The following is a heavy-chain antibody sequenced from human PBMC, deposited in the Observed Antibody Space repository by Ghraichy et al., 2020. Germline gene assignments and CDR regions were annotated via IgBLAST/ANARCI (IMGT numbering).Heavy chain of an antibody. J-gene: IGHJ4*02. CDR3: ARGGIQLYFDC. Sequence: ESLNISCAASGFTFSSYSMNWVRQAPGKGLEWVSSISSSSSYIYYADSVKGRFTISSDNAKNSLYLQMNSLRAEDTAVYYCARGGIQLYFDCWGQGTLVTVSS. V-gene: IGHV3-21*01. D-gene: IGHD5-18*01. CDR2: ISSSSSYI. CDR1: GFTFSSYS.